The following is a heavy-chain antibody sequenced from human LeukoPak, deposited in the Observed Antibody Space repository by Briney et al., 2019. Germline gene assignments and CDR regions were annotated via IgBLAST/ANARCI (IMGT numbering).Heavy chain of an antibody. Sequence: PSETLSLTCTVSGDSISSGGYYWSRIRQHPGKGPEWIGYINYSGTTYYNPSLKSRVTISVDTSKNQFSLKLSSVTAADTAVYFCARDCSRTSCPLDPWGQGTLVTVSS. CDR1: GDSISSGGYY. J-gene: IGHJ5*02. CDR2: INYSGTT. CDR3: ARDCSRTSCPLDP. V-gene: IGHV4-31*03. D-gene: IGHD2-2*01.